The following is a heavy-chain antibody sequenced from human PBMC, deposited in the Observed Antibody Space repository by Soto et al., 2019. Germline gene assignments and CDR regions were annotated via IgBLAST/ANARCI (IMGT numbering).Heavy chain of an antibody. J-gene: IGHJ4*02. CDR1: GFSFNTYG. CDR2: ISYDGSNQ. V-gene: IGHV3-30*18. CDR3: AKDIVKYTYGACDY. Sequence: QVQLVESGGAVVQPGKSLRLSCAASGFSFNTYGMYWVRQAPGKGLEWVAAISYDGSNQYHADSVKGRFTISRDNSKSTLSLQMNSLRVEATAVYYCAKDIVKYTYGACDYWGQGALVTVSS. D-gene: IGHD5-18*01.